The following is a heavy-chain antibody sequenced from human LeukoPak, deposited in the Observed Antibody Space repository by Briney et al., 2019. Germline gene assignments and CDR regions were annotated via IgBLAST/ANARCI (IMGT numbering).Heavy chain of an antibody. D-gene: IGHD2-15*01. V-gene: IGHV4-61*02. CDR1: GGSISSGSYY. Sequence: SETLSLTCTVSGGSISSGSYYWSWIRQPAGKGLEWIGRIYTSGSTNYNPSLKSRVTISVDTSKNQFSLKLSSVTAADTAVYCCARDQEDLCSGGSCYSLDYWGQGTLVTVSS. J-gene: IGHJ4*02. CDR2: IYTSGST. CDR3: ARDQEDLCSGGSCYSLDY.